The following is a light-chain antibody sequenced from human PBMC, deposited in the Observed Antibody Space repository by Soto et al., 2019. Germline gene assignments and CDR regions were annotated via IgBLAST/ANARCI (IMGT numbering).Light chain of an antibody. Sequence: QSVLTQPHSASGSPGQSVTISCTGTSSDVGGYNYVSWYQQHPGKAPKLMIYEVSKRPSGVPDRFSGSKSGNTASLTVSGLQAEDEADYYCSSYAGSNTHYVFGTGTKLTVL. CDR3: SSYAGSNTHYV. J-gene: IGLJ1*01. CDR2: EVS. CDR1: SSDVGGYNY. V-gene: IGLV2-8*01.